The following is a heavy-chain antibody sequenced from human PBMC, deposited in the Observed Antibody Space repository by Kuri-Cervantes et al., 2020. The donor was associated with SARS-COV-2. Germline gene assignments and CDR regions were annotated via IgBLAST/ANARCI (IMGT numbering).Heavy chain of an antibody. CDR1: GGSISSSNW. Sequence: SETLSLTCAVSGGSISSSNWWSWVRQPPGKGLEWIGEIYHSGSTNYNPSLKSRVTISVDKSKNRFSLKLSSVTAADTAVYYCARDTGYCGGDCSAFDIWGQGTMVTVSS. V-gene: IGHV4-4*02. CDR3: ARDTGYCGGDCSAFDI. J-gene: IGHJ3*02. D-gene: IGHD2-21*02. CDR2: IYHSGST.